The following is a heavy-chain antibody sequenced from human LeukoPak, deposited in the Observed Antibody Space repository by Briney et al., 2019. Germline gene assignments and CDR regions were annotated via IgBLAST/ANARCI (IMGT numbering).Heavy chain of an antibody. D-gene: IGHD1/OR15-1a*01. CDR3: ARLRRNSHRIDFFYYYDH. V-gene: IGHV3-21*01. CDR1: GFTFSDYS. Sequence: GGSLRLSCAAPGFTFSDYSMNWVRPAPGKGLEWVASVNTVSSYIYSAESMRGRFSISRDNVKNSRFLQMNSPRAEDTAPYYCARLRRNSHRIDFFYYYDHWGQGSLVTVS. J-gene: IGHJ4*02. CDR2: VNTVSSYI.